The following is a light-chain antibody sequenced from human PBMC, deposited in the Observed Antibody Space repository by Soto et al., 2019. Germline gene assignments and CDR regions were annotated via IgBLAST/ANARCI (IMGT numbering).Light chain of an antibody. J-gene: IGKJ5*01. Sequence: EILSRQTRAYLSLSPGERATLSCGASQSVSSSYLAWCQQKPGLAPRLLIYDASIRTTGIPDRFSGSGSGTDFTLTISRLEPEDFAVYYCQQYDISPITFGQGTRLEI. CDR2: DAS. CDR3: QQYDISPIT. CDR1: QSVSSSY. V-gene: IGKV3D-20*01.